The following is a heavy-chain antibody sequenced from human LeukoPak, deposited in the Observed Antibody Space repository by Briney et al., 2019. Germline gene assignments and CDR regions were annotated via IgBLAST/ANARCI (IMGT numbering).Heavy chain of an antibody. D-gene: IGHD3-9*01. J-gene: IGHJ6*03. CDR2: ISAYNGNT. Sequence: ASVKVSCKASGYTFTSYGISWVRQAPGQGLEWMGWISAYNGNTNYAQKLQGRVTMTTDTSTSTAYMELRSLRSDDTAVYYCARRVFDWLPGQGGYYYMDVWGKGTTVIISS. CDR3: ARRVFDWLPGQGGYYYMDV. V-gene: IGHV1-18*01. CDR1: GYTFTSYG.